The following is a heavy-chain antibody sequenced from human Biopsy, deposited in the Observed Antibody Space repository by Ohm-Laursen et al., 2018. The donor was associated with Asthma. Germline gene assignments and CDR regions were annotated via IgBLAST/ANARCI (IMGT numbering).Heavy chain of an antibody. CDR2: IYYSGTT. CDR1: SGSGGYMRSGNYY. CDR3: VRGSSSWHHGPFHYYYGLDV. V-gene: IGHV4-39*01. J-gene: IGHJ6*02. D-gene: IGHD6-13*01. Sequence: GTLSLTCSLSSGSGGYMRSGNYYWGWSRQPPGKGLEWIGSIYYSGTTYYTPSLESRVTESADSSKNQFSLKLTSETAADTAVYYCVRGSSSWHHGPFHYYYGLDVWGQGTTATVSS.